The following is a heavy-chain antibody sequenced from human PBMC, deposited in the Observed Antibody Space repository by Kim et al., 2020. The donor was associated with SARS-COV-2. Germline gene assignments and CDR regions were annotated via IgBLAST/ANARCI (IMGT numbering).Heavy chain of an antibody. J-gene: IGHJ3*02. CDR1: GFTFGDYA. CDR3: AKVYCSSTSCYDAFDI. D-gene: IGHD2-2*01. CDR2: ISWNSGSI. Sequence: GGSLRLSCAASGFTFGDYAMHWVRQAPGKGLEWVSGISWNSGSIGYADSVKGRFTISRDNAKNSLYLQMNSLRAEDTALYYCAKVYCSSTSCYDAFDIWGQGTMVTVSS. V-gene: IGHV3-9*01.